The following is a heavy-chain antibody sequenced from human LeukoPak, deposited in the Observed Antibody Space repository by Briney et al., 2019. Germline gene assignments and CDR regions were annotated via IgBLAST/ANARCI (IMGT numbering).Heavy chain of an antibody. CDR2: ISYDGSNK. CDR3: ARDQTGFCSGSSCLGSTFDY. Sequence: GGSLRLSCAASGFILSDYNMHWVRQAPGKGLEWVAVISYDGSNKYYADSVKGRFTISRDNSKNTLYLQMNSLRAEDTAVYYRARDQTGFCSGSSCLGSTFDYWGQGTLVTVSS. CDR1: GFILSDYN. D-gene: IGHD2-15*01. V-gene: IGHV3-30*04. J-gene: IGHJ4*02.